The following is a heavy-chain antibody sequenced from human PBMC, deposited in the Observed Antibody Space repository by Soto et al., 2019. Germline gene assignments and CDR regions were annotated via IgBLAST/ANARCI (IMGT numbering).Heavy chain of an antibody. CDR3: ARDSYTIFGVVRGVLDP. J-gene: IGHJ5*02. V-gene: IGHV3-33*01. Sequence: PGGSLRLSCAASGFTFSSYGMHWVRQAPGKGLERVAVIWYDGSNKYYADSVKGRFTISRDNSKNTLYLQMNSLRAEDTAVYYCARDSYTIFGVVRGVLDPWGQGTLVTVSS. CDR1: GFTFSSYG. D-gene: IGHD3-3*01. CDR2: IWYDGSNK.